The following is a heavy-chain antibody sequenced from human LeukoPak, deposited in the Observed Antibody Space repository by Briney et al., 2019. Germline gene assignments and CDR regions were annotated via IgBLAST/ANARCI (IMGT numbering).Heavy chain of an antibody. CDR3: ARDRDSTSSRFDY. CDR1: GGSISSYY. CDR2: MYTSGST. D-gene: IGHD6-6*01. J-gene: IGHJ4*02. V-gene: IGHV4-4*07. Sequence: LSDTLSLTCTVSGGSISSYYWSWIRQPAGKGLEWIGRMYTSGSTHYKPSLKSRVTISVDKSKNQFSLKLSSVTAADTAVYYCARDRDSTSSRFDYWGQGTLVSVSS.